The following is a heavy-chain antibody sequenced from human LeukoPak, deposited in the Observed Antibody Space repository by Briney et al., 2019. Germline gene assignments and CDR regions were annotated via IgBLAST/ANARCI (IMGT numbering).Heavy chain of an antibody. J-gene: IGHJ4*02. V-gene: IGHV4-38-2*01. D-gene: IGHD6-13*01. CDR2: IHHSRIT. Sequence: SETLSLTCAVSGSSITSVYYCGWIRQPPGQGLEWLGSIHHSRITYYSPSLKGRVTISVDTSKNQFSLRHSSVTAADTAVHIGASGCAVAAARDYLGQGTLVSDST. CDR1: GSSITSVYY. CDR3: ASGCAVAAARDY.